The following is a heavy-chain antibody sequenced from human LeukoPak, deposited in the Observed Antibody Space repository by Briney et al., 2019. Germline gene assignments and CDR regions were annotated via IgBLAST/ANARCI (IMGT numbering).Heavy chain of an antibody. J-gene: IGHJ4*02. CDR3: ARDSADTAMAATVDY. CDR2: ISSSGSTI. D-gene: IGHD5-18*01. Sequence: GGSLRLSCVASGFTFSNNWMIWVRQAPGKGLEWVSYISSSGSTIYYADSVKGRFTISRDNAKNSLYLQMNSLRAEDTAVYYCARDSADTAMAATVDYWGQGTLVTVSS. V-gene: IGHV3-11*01. CDR1: GFTFSNNW.